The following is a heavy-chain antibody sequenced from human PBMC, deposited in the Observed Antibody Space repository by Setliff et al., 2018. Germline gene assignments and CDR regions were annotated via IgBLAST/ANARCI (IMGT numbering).Heavy chain of an antibody. Sequence: ASVKVSCKASGYTFTTYAIGWMRQAPGQGPEWMGWINTNTGNPSYAQGFTGRFVFSLDTSVSTAYLQISSLKGEDTGVYYCARGSGTYASSSRVFHYWGQGTLVTVSS. CDR1: GYTFTTYA. V-gene: IGHV7-4-1*02. D-gene: IGHD6-6*01. CDR2: INTNTGNP. J-gene: IGHJ4*02. CDR3: ARGSGTYASSSRVFHY.